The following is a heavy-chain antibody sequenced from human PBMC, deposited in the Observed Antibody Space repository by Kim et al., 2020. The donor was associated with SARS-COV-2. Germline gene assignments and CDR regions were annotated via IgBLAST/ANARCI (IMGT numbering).Heavy chain of an antibody. CDR1: GYTFTSYA. J-gene: IGHJ4*02. CDR2: INAGNGNT. D-gene: IGHD2-8*01. Sequence: ASVKVSCKASGYTFTSYAMHWVRQAPGQRLEWMGWINAGNGNTKYSQKFQGRVTITRDTSASTAYMELSSLRSEDTAVYYCARGDIVLMVYATGVDYWGQGTLVTVSS. CDR3: ARGDIVLMVYATGVDY. V-gene: IGHV1-3*01.